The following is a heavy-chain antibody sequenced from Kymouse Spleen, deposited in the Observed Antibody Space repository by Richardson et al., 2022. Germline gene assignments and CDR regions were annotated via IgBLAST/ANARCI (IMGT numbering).Heavy chain of an antibody. V-gene: IGHV3-23*04. D-gene: IGHD4-17*01. CDR2: ISGSGGST. CDR3: AKDRTWVMTTVTTHFDY. Sequence: EVQLVESGGGLVQPGGSLRLSCAASGFTFSSYAMSWVRQAPGKGLEWVSAISGSGGSTYYADSVKGRFTISRDNSKNTLYLQMNSLRAEDTAVYYCAKDRTWVMTTVTTHFDYWGQGTLVTVSS. CDR1: GFTFSSYA. J-gene: IGHJ4*02.